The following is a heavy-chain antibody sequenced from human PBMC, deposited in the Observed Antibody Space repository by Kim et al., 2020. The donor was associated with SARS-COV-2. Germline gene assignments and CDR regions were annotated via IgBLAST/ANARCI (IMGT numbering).Heavy chain of an antibody. V-gene: IGHV5-10-1*01. D-gene: IGHD6-19*01. J-gene: IGHJ4*02. CDR3: ASVNRRYSSGWNLTPLSDY. CDR1: GYSFTSYW. CDR2: IDPSDSYT. Sequence: GESLKISCKGSGYSFTSYWISWVRQMPGKGLEWMGRIDPSDSYTNYSPSFQGHVTISADKSISTAYLQWSSLKASDTAMYYCASVNRRYSSGWNLTPLSDYWGQGTLVTVSS.